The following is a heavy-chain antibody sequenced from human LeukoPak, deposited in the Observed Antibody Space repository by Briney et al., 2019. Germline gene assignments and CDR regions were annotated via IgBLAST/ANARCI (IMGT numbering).Heavy chain of an antibody. V-gene: IGHV1-2*02. CDR1: GYTFTGYY. J-gene: IGHJ6*03. CDR3: ARGVPGHGSDYDFWSGRHYYYYYMDV. D-gene: IGHD3-3*01. Sequence: ASVKVSCKASGYTFTGYYMHWVRQAPGQGLEWMGWINPNSGGTNYAQKFQGRVTMTRDTSISTAYMELSRLRSDDTAVYYCARGVPGHGSDYDFWSGRHYYYYYMDVWGKGTTVTVSS. CDR2: INPNSGGT.